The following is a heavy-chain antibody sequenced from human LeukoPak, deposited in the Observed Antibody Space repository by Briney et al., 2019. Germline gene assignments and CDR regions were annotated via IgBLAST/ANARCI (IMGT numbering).Heavy chain of an antibody. CDR2: ISGSGGST. CDR1: GFTFSSYA. Sequence: AGGSLRLSCAASGFTFSSYAMSWVRQAPGKGLEWVSAISGSGGSTYYADSVKGRYTISRDNSKNTLYLQMNSLRAEDTAVYYCAKARVRGGPLDYWGQGTLVTISS. D-gene: IGHD2-21*01. J-gene: IGHJ4*02. V-gene: IGHV3-23*01. CDR3: AKARVRGGPLDY.